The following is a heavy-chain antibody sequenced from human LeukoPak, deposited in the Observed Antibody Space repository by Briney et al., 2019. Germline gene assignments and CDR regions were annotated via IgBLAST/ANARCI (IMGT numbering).Heavy chain of an antibody. CDR1: GGSISSYY. CDR3: ARDLKPSSSWYVGWFDP. J-gene: IGHJ5*02. Sequence: SETLSLTCTVSGGSISSYYWSWIRQPPGKGLEWIGYIYYSGSTNYNPSLKSRVTISVDTSKNQFSLKLSSVTAADTVVYYCARDLKPSSSWYVGWFDPWGQGTLVTVSS. V-gene: IGHV4-59*01. CDR2: IYYSGST. D-gene: IGHD6-13*01.